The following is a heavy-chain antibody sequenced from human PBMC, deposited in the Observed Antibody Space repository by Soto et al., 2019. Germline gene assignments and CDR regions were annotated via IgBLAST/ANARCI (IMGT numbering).Heavy chain of an antibody. V-gene: IGHV4-59*11. CDR1: GVYITSHY. J-gene: IGHJ5*02. CDR3: ARDLRSRGWFDP. CDR2: TYFRGSA. Sequence: SETLSLTCDVSGVYITSHYRNWIRQSPGMGLEWIGSTYFRGSASYNPSLKSRVTISLDTSKDQLSLTLSAVTAADSAVYYCARDLRSRGWFDPWGPGILVTVSS.